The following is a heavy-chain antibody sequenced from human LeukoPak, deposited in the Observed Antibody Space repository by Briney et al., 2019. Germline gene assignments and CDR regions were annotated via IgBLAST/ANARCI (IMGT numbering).Heavy chain of an antibody. D-gene: IGHD3-3*02. J-gene: IGHJ4*02. CDR3: ARDSSSFPNYFDY. CDR2: IYSDGTT. Sequence: GGSLRLSCAASGFTVSSTYMSWVRQAPGNGLEWVSLIYSDGTTFYADSVKGRFAISTDNSKNTLYLQMSSLRAEDTAVYYCARDSSSFPNYFDYWGQGTLITVSS. CDR1: GFTVSSTY. V-gene: IGHV3-53*01.